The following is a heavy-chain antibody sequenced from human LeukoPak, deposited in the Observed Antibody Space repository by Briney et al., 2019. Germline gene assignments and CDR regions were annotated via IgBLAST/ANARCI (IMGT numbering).Heavy chain of an antibody. CDR3: AGGGSGSYYDAFDI. CDR2: ISSSSSYI. CDR1: GFTFSSYE. J-gene: IGHJ3*02. Sequence: GGSLRLSCAASGFTFSSYEMNWVRQAPGKGLEWVSSISSSSSYIYYADSVKGRFTISRDNAKNSLYLQKNSLRAEDTAVYYCAGGGSGSYYDAFDIWGQGTMVTVSS. V-gene: IGHV3-21*01. D-gene: IGHD3-10*01.